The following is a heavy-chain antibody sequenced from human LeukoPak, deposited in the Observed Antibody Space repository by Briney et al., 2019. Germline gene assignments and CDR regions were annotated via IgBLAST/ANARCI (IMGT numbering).Heavy chain of an antibody. CDR1: GGSISSYY. V-gene: IGHV4-59*01. CDR3: ARGRRPNSGSFSGSFDY. CDR2: IHYSGST. J-gene: IGHJ4*02. Sequence: PSETLSLTCTVSGGSISSYYWSWIRQPPGKGLEWIGYIHYSGSTNYNPSLKSRVTISVDTSKNQFSLKLSSVTAADTAVYYCARGRRPNSGSFSGSFDYWGQGTLVTVSS. D-gene: IGHD1-26*01.